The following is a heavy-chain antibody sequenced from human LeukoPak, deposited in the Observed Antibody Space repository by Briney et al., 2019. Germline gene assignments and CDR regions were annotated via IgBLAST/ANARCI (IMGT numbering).Heavy chain of an antibody. J-gene: IGHJ4*02. V-gene: IGHV3-21*01. CDR3: ARGLMRFGGWYRGGDYFDY. CDR1: GFTFSGYG. Sequence: PGGSLRLSCAVSGFTFSGYGMNWVRQAPGKGLEWVSSISSNSAYIYYADSLKGRFTISRDNAKNSLSLQMNSLRAEDTAVYYCARGLMRFGGWYRGGDYFDYWGQGTLVTVSS. CDR2: ISSNSAYI. D-gene: IGHD6-19*01.